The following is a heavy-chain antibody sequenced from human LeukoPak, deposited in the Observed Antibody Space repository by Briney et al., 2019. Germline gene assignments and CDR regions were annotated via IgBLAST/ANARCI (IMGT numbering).Heavy chain of an antibody. Sequence: SETLSLTCTVSGGSISSSSYYWGWIRQPPGKGLEWIGSIYYSGSTYYNPSLKSRVTISVDTSKNQFSLKLSSVTAADTAVYYCARSLISISSGPLFDPWGQGTLVTVSS. V-gene: IGHV4-39*07. CDR1: GGSISSSSYY. CDR2: IYYSGST. D-gene: IGHD3-22*01. CDR3: ARSLISISSGPLFDP. J-gene: IGHJ5*02.